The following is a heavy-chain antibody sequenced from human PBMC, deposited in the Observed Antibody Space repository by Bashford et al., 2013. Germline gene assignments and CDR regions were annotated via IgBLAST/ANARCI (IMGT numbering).Heavy chain of an antibody. Sequence: GGSLRLSCVGSGFTFSDYVMSWVRHAPGKGLEWVSAISGSTRSTYYTDSVRGRFTVSRDNSKNTLFLQMNNLRSDDTALYYCARGSLTMTATFDSWGQGTLVTVSS. D-gene: IGHD2-21*02. CDR3: ARGSLTMTATFDS. CDR2: ISGSTRST. CDR1: GFTFSDYV. J-gene: IGHJ4*02. V-gene: IGHV3-23*01.